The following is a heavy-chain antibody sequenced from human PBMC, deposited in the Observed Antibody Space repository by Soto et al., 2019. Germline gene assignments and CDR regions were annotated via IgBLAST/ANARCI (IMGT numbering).Heavy chain of an antibody. Sequence: QVQLVESGGGVVQPGRSLRLSCTASGFSFSSHGMHWVRQAPGKGLEWVAVIWYDGSYNYYADSVKGRFTISRDNSRNTLFPQIQDLRAEDTAVYYCARFSGGSNSGYFDYWGQGTLVTVSS. CDR1: GFSFSSHG. J-gene: IGHJ4*02. CDR3: ARFSGGSNSGYFDY. V-gene: IGHV3-33*01. D-gene: IGHD2-21*01. CDR2: IWYDGSYN.